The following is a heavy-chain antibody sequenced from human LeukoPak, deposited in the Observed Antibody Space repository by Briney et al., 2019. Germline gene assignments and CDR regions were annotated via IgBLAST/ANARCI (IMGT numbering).Heavy chain of an antibody. CDR2: MRTGGNVV. CDR3: ARDKDFTIDY. J-gene: IGHJ4*02. D-gene: IGHD3-10*01. Sequence: GGSLRLSCAVSGFTFSHYMMTWVRQAPGEGLEWVANMRTGGNVVQYADSVKGRFTISRDNAKNSLFLQMNSVRAEDTAVYYCARDKDFTIDYWGQGTLVTVSS. CDR1: GFTFSHYM. V-gene: IGHV3-7*01.